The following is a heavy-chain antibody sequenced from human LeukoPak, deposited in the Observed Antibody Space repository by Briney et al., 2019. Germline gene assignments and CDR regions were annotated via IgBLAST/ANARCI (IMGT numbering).Heavy chain of an antibody. D-gene: IGHD3-22*01. J-gene: IGHJ4*02. CDR3: ARGDTMIVVSFDY. Sequence: SETLSLTCAVYGGSFSGYYWSWIRQPPGKGLEWIGEINHSGSTNYNPSLKSRVTISVDTSKNQFSLKLSSVTAADTAVYYCARGDTMIVVSFDYWGQGTLVTVSS. CDR2: INHSGST. CDR1: GGSFSGYY. V-gene: IGHV4-34*01.